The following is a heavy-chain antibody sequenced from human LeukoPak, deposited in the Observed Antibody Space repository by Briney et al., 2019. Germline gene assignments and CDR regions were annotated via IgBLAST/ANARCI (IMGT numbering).Heavy chain of an antibody. CDR2: VTGSGIST. CDR1: GFTFSSYA. V-gene: IGHV3-23*01. CDR3: AKDAPNTITIFGVGYDAFDI. Sequence: GGSLRLSCAASGFTFSSYAMSWVRQAPGKGLEWVSAVTGSGISTYYAGSVQGRFTISRDNSKNTLDLQMNSLRAEDTAIYYCAKDAPNTITIFGVGYDAFDIWGQGTMVTVSS. D-gene: IGHD3-3*01. J-gene: IGHJ3*02.